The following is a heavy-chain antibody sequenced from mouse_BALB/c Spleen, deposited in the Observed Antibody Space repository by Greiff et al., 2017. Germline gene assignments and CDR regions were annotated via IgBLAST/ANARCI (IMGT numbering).Heavy chain of an antibody. CDR3: ARENGNYLAWFAY. CDR1: GYTFTSYW. Sequence: VKLQQSGAELAKPGASVKMSCKASGYTFTSYWMHWVKQRPGQGLEWIGYINPSTGYTEYNQKFKDKATLTADKSSSTAYMQLSSLTSEDSAVYYCARENGNYLAWFAYWGQGTLVTVSA. D-gene: IGHD2-1*01. CDR2: INPSTGYT. V-gene: IGHV1-7*01. J-gene: IGHJ3*01.